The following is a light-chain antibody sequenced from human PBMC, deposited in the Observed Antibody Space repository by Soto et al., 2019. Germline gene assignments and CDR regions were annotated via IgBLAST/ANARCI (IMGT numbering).Light chain of an antibody. CDR2: GAS. Sequence: EIVMTQSPVTLSVSPGERATLSCRASQSVSSNLAWYQQKPGQAPRLLIYGASTRATGISARFSGSGSGTVFTLTISSLQSEDFAVYYCQQYKNWPTFGGGTKVEIK. CDR3: QQYKNWPT. CDR1: QSVSSN. V-gene: IGKV3-15*01. J-gene: IGKJ4*01.